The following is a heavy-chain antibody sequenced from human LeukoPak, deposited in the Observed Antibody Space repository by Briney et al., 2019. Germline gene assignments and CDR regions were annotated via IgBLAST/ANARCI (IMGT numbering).Heavy chain of an antibody. Sequence: SETLSLTCTVSGGSISSGGYYWSWVRQPPGKGLEWIGYIYYSGSTNYNPSLKSRVTISVDTSKNQFSLKLSSVTAADTAVYYCARRISIAARPADWFDPWGQGTLVTVSS. CDR3: ARRISIAARPADWFDP. V-gene: IGHV4-61*08. CDR2: IYYSGST. CDR1: GGSISSGGYY. D-gene: IGHD6-6*01. J-gene: IGHJ5*02.